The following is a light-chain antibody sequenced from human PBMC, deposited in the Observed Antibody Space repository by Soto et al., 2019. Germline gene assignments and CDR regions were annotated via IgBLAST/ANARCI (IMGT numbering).Light chain of an antibody. CDR3: QSYDSSLSVV. Sequence: VVTQPPSVSGAPGQRVTISCTGSSSNIGAGYDVHWYQQLPGTAPKLLIYGNSNRPSGVPDRFSGSKSGTSASLAITGLQAVDEADYYCQSYDSSLSVVFGGGTKVTVL. J-gene: IGLJ2*01. CDR2: GNS. V-gene: IGLV1-40*01. CDR1: SSNIGAGYD.